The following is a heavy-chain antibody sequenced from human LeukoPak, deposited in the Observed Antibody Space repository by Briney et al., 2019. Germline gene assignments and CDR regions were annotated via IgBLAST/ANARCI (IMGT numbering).Heavy chain of an antibody. D-gene: IGHD4-17*01. CDR2: ISDSGGST. J-gene: IGHJ5*02. CDR1: GFTFSSYA. CDR3: AKGGTVTVLDP. V-gene: IGHV3-23*01. Sequence: GGSLRLSCAASGFTFSSYAMHWVRQAPGKGLEWVSAISDSGGSTYYADSVKGRFTISRDNSKNTLYLQMNSLRAEDTAVYYCAKGGTVTVLDPWGQGTLVTVSS.